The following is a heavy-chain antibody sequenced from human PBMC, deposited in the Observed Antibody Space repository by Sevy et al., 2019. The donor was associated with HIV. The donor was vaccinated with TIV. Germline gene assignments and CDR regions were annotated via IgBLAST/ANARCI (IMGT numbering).Heavy chain of an antibody. CDR2: ISYDGTIK. Sequence: GGSLRLSCAASGFTFGSYGMHWVRQAPGKGLEWVAVISYDGTIKSYADSVRGRFSISRDNADSTLYLLMDSLRAEDTAFYYCGKEGYDILTGFEPGNFDSWGQGTLVTVSS. CDR1: GFTFGSYG. D-gene: IGHD3-9*01. CDR3: GKEGYDILTGFEPGNFDS. J-gene: IGHJ4*02. V-gene: IGHV3-30*18.